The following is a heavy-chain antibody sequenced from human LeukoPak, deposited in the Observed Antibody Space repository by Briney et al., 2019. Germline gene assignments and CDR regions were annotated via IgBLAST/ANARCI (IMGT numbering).Heavy chain of an antibody. CDR1: GGTFSSYA. Sequence: ASVKVSCKASGGTFSSYAISWVRQAPGQGREWMGGIIPIFGTANYAQKFQGRVTITADEYTSTAYMELSSLRSEDTAVYYCARGLDDSSGYYLDYWGQGTLVTVSS. CDR2: IIPIFGTA. J-gene: IGHJ4*02. V-gene: IGHV1-69*13. D-gene: IGHD3-22*01. CDR3: ARGLDDSSGYYLDY.